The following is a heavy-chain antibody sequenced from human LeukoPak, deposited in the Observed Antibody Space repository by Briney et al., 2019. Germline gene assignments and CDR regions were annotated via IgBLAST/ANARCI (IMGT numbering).Heavy chain of an antibody. CDR2: INPNSGGT. Sequence: ASVKVSCKASGYTFTGYYMHWVRQAPGQGLEWMGWINPNSGGTNYAQKLQGRVTMTRDTSISTAYMELSRLRSDDTAVYYCARDRRWEQLHAFDVWGQGTMVTVSS. CDR3: ARDRRWEQLHAFDV. V-gene: IGHV1-2*02. CDR1: GYTFTGYY. D-gene: IGHD1-26*01. J-gene: IGHJ3*01.